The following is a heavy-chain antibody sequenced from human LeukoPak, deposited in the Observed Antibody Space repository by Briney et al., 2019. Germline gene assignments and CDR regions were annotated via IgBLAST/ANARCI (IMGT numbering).Heavy chain of an antibody. CDR1: GGSMSSGTYY. CDR3: ASFCASTTCYNDGTNFAF. D-gene: IGHD2-2*01. Sequence: SETLSLTCTVSGGSMSSGTYYWSWIRQPAGKGLEYIGRIFSSGNNNYNPSLKSRITMSTDTSKNQFSLNLSSVTAADSAVYYCASFCASTTCYNDGTNFAFWGQGTLVTISS. J-gene: IGHJ4*02. CDR2: IFSSGNN. V-gene: IGHV4-61*02.